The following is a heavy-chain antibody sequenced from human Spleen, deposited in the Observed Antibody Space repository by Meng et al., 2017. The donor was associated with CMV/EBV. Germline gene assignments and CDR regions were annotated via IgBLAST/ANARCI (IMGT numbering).Heavy chain of an antibody. V-gene: IGHV3-7*03. D-gene: IGHD3-9*01. CDR1: GFTFTGYW. CDR2: IMKDGGEK. Sequence: GGSLRLSCAASGFTFTGYWMAWVRQAPGKGPEWVANIMKDGGEKKYLDYVKGRFTISRDNAKNSIYLQMNSLRDEDTAVYYCVRDTDWGLFDSWGQGTLDTVSS. J-gene: IGHJ4*02. CDR3: VRDTDWGLFDS.